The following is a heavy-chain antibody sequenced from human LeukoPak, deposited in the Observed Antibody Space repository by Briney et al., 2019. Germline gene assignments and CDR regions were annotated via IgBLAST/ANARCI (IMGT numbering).Heavy chain of an antibody. CDR1: GFTFSNSA. Sequence: AGGSLRLSCAASGFTFSNSAMHGVRQAPGKGREGVAVIAYDGSNKYYADSVKGRFTISRDNSKNMLYLQMNSLRAEDTALYYCARDKIAVAGPLDYWGQGTLVTVSS. D-gene: IGHD6-19*01. CDR2: IAYDGSNK. V-gene: IGHV3-30*04. CDR3: ARDKIAVAGPLDY. J-gene: IGHJ4*02.